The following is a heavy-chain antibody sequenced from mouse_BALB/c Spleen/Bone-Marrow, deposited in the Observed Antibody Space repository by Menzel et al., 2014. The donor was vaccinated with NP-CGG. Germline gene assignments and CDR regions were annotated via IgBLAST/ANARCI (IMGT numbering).Heavy chain of an antibody. CDR2: IWGDGST. CDR1: GLSLTGYG. D-gene: IGHD2-4*01. V-gene: IGHV2-6-7*01. J-gene: IGHJ4*01. CDR3: ARDSFLITRALDY. Sequence: VKLQESGPGLVAPSQSLSITCTVSGLSLTGYGVSWVRQPPGKGLEWLGMIWGDGSTDYNSALKSRLSINKDNSKSQVFLKMNSLQTDDTARYYCARDSFLITRALDYWGQGTSVTVSS.